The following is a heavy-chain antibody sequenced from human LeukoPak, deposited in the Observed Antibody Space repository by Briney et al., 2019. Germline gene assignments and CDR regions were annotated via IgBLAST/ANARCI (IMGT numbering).Heavy chain of an antibody. D-gene: IGHD2-2*01. Sequence: GASVKVSCKASGYTFTGYYLHWVRQAPGQGLEWVGWINPNSGVTNYAQNFQGRVTMTRDTSISTAYMELSRLTFDDTAVYYCGRKSASRKTSEFDYWGQGTLVTVSS. CDR1: GYTFTGYY. J-gene: IGHJ4*02. CDR2: INPNSGVT. V-gene: IGHV1-2*02. CDR3: GRKSASRKTSEFDY.